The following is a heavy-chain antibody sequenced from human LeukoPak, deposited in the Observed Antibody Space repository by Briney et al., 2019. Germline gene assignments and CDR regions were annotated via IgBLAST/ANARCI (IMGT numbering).Heavy chain of an antibody. CDR2: INHSGST. J-gene: IGHJ4*02. Sequence: SETLSLTCAVYGGSFSGYYWSWIRQPPGKGLEWIGEINHSGSTNYNPSLKSRVTISVDKSKNQFSLQLSSVTAADTAVYYCARDLQTYYYDSSGYYFDPSDQGTLVTVSS. V-gene: IGHV4-34*01. CDR1: GGSFSGYY. D-gene: IGHD3-22*01. CDR3: ARDLQTYYYDSSGYYFDP.